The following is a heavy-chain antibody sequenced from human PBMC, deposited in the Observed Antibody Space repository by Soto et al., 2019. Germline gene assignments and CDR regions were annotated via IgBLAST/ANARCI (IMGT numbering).Heavy chain of an antibody. V-gene: IGHV3-23*01. Sequence: EVQLLESGGGLVQPGGSLRLSCAASGFTFSSYAMSWVRQAPGKGLEWVSAISGSGGSTYYADSVKGRFTFSRDNSKTTRYLQMNSLRAEDPAVYYCAKQGLFLEWLLMGLIDSRGQGLVVTGSS. CDR3: AKQGLFLEWLLMGLIDS. CDR1: GFTFSSYA. J-gene: IGHJ4*02. CDR2: ISGSGGST. D-gene: IGHD3-3*01.